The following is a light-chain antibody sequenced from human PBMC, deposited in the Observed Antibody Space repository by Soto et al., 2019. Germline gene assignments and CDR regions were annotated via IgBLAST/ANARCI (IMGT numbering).Light chain of an antibody. V-gene: IGKV1-17*02. CDR1: QAIGTA. CDR2: AGS. CDR3: LQQYSYPRT. J-gene: IGKJ1*01. Sequence: IPMSHSPSSLSASVGGRVTITCRASQAIGTASGWYHQKPGKAPQRLIYAGSSLQSGAPPRFSGSRSGTDFTLTIRNLQPGDFATYFCLQQYSYPRTFGQGTKVDIK.